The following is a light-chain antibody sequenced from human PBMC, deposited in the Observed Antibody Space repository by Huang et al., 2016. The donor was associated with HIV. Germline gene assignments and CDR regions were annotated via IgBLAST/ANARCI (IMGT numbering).Light chain of an antibody. CDR2: DAS. CDR3: QQYGSSLST. CDR1: QSLISRY. V-gene: IGKV3-20*01. J-gene: IGKJ2*01. Sequence: EIVLTQSPGTLSLSPGEGATLSCRASQSLISRYLAWYQQKSGQAPRLLIYDASSRATGIPDRFSGSGSGTDFTLTISRLEPEDFAVYYCQQYGSSLSTFGQGTKLEIK.